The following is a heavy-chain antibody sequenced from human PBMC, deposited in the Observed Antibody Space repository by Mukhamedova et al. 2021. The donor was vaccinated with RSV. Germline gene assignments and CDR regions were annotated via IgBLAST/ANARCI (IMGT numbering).Heavy chain of an antibody. J-gene: IGHJ2*01. D-gene: IGHD6-19*01. CDR3: ARGSTSGRFYWYFDL. Sequence: GKGLEWVSFISTSSSYIHYAGSLRGRSTISRNNAKKSMYLQIDSLRAEDTAVYYCARGSTSGRFYWYFDLWGRGTQVTVSS. CDR2: ISTSSSYI. V-gene: IGHV3-21*01.